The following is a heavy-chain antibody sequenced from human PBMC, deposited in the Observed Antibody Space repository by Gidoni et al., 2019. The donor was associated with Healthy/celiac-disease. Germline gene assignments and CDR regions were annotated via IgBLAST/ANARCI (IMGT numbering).Heavy chain of an antibody. Sequence: EVQLVESGGGLVQPGGSLRLSCAASGFPFSRYWMSWVRQAPGKGLEWVANIKQDGSEKYYVDSVKGRFTISRDNAKNSLYLQMNSLRAEDTAVYYCASAKYDILTGFDYWGQGTLVTVSS. CDR1: GFPFSRYW. V-gene: IGHV3-7*02. D-gene: IGHD3-9*01. J-gene: IGHJ4*02. CDR2: IKQDGSEK. CDR3: ASAKYDILTGFDY.